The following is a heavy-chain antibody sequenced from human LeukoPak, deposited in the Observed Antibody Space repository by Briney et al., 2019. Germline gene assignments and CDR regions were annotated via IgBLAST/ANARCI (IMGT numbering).Heavy chain of an antibody. D-gene: IGHD6-19*01. V-gene: IGHV3-21*04. J-gene: IGHJ4*02. Sequence: PGGSLRLSCAASGFTFSSYSMNWVRQAPGKGLEWVSSISSSSSYIYYADSVKGRFTISGDNAKNSLYLQMNSLRAEDTAVYYCARELKIAVTGTVGFDYWGQGTLVTVSS. CDR3: ARELKIAVTGTVGFDY. CDR2: ISSSSSYI. CDR1: GFTFSSYS.